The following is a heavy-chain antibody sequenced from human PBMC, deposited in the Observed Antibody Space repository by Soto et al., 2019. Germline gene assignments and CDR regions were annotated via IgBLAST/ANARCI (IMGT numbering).Heavy chain of an antibody. V-gene: IGHV3-23*01. J-gene: IGHJ3*02. CDR3: AKVYYDILTGFRDPLNAFDI. CDR2: LRGSGGST. D-gene: IGHD3-9*01. CDR1: GFTFSSYA. Sequence: EVQLLESGGGLVQPGGSLRLSCAASGFTFSSYAMSWVRQAPGKGLEWVSALRGSGGSTYYADSVKGRFTISRDNSKNTLYLQMNSLRAEDTAVYYCAKVYYDILTGFRDPLNAFDIWGQGTMVTVSS.